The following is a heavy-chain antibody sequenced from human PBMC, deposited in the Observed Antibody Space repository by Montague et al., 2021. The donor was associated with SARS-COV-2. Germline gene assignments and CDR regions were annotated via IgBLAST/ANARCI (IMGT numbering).Heavy chain of an antibody. V-gene: IGHV6-1*01. CDR1: GDSVSRNSAA. CDR3: ARIPVGSKYYFDF. D-gene: IGHD2-2*01. CDR2: TYYRSKWYN. J-gene: IGHJ4*02. Sequence: CAISGDSVSRNSAAWNWIRQSPSRGLEWPGRTYYRSKWYNDYAVSVKSRVTINPDTSKNQFSLQLNSVTPEDSAVYYCARIPVGSKYYFDFWGQGTLVTVSS.